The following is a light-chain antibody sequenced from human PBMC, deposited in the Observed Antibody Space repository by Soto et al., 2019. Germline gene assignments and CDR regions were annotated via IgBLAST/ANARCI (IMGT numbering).Light chain of an antibody. Sequence: EIVVTQSPATLSVSPGESATLSCRASQNVNNNLAWYQQKPGQAPRLLIFGASIRATGIPARFSGSGSGTEFTLFISSLQSEDFAVYYCQQYNIWPRTFGQGTRVDIK. J-gene: IGKJ1*01. CDR1: QNVNNN. V-gene: IGKV3D-15*01. CDR3: QQYNIWPRT. CDR2: GAS.